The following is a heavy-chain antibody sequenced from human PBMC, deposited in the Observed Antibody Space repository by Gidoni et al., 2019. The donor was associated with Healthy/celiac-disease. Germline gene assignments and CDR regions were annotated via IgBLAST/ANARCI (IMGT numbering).Heavy chain of an antibody. CDR2: IYYSGST. CDR1: VGSISSGDYY. CDR3: ARAFRRYYDSSGYFDY. Sequence: QVQLQESGPGLVKPSQTLSLTCTVSVGSISSGDYYWSWIRQPPGKGLEWIGYIYYSGSTYYNPSLKSRVTISVDTSKNQFSLKLSSVTAADTAVYYCARAFRRYYDSSGYFDYWGQGTLVTVSS. D-gene: IGHD3-22*01. J-gene: IGHJ4*02. V-gene: IGHV4-30-4*01.